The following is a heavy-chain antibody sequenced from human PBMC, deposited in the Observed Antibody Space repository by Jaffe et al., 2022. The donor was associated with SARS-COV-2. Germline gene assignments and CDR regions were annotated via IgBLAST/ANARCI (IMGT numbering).Heavy chain of an antibody. J-gene: IGHJ6*01. CDR1: GFTFSSYK. CDR2: ITGDSATT. CDR3: AKYSTTYVYNYFGLDV. Sequence: EVHLLESGGELVQPGGSLRLSCAASGFTFSSYKMTWVRQAPGKGLEWLSSITGDSATTYYADSVKGRFTISRDNSKNTLFLQMTNLRAEDTAAYYCAKYSTTYVYNYFGLDVWGQGTTVTVSS. D-gene: IGHD2-15*01. V-gene: IGHV3-23*01.